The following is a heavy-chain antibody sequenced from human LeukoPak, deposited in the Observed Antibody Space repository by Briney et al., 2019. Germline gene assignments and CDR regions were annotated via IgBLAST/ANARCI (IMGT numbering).Heavy chain of an antibody. Sequence: ASVKVSCKASGYTFTGYYMHWVRQAPGQGLEWMGWINPNSGGTNYAQKFQGRVTMTRDTSISTAYMELSRLRSDDTAVYYCASWSGYSPLYYYYYGMDVWGQGTTVPVSS. J-gene: IGHJ6*02. D-gene: IGHD3-3*01. CDR1: GYTFTGYY. CDR2: INPNSGGT. CDR3: ASWSGYSPLYYYYYGMDV. V-gene: IGHV1-2*02.